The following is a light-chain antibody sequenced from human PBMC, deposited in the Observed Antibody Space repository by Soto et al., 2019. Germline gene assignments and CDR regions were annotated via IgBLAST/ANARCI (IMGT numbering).Light chain of an antibody. CDR2: GAS. Sequence: EIVLTQYTATLSVAPGERATLSCRASQSISTFLAWYQQKPGQAPRLLIYGASTRATGIPARFSGSGSGTEFTLTISSLQSEDFAVYYCQQYNNWPRTFGQGTKVDIK. CDR1: QSISTF. J-gene: IGKJ1*01. CDR3: QQYNNWPRT. V-gene: IGKV3-15*01.